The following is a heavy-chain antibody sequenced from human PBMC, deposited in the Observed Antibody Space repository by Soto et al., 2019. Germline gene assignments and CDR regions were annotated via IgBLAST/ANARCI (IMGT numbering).Heavy chain of an antibody. CDR1: GFTFSSYA. D-gene: IGHD4-17*01. CDR2: LYGSGRGI. Sequence: PGGSLRLSCADSGFTFSSYAMIWVRQVPGKGLEWVSGLYGSGRGIYYADSVKGRFTISRDNSASAVYLQMNNLRVEDTAVYYCAKDALAGDGVWLSHAWGRGTAVTV. CDR3: AKDALAGDGVWLSHA. V-gene: IGHV3-23*01. J-gene: IGHJ5*02.